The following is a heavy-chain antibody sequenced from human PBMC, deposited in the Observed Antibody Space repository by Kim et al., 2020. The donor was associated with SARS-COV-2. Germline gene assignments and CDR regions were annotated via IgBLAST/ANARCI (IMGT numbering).Heavy chain of an antibody. CDR2: IYYSGST. V-gene: IGHV4-31*03. CDR1: GGSISSGGYY. J-gene: IGHJ4*02. CDR3: ARAGITIFGVVTNFDY. D-gene: IGHD3-3*01. Sequence: SETLSLTCTVSGGSISSGGYYWSWIRQHPGKGLEWIGYIYYSGSTYYNPSLKSRVTISVDTSKNLFSLKLSSVTAADTAVYYCARAGITIFGVVTNFDYWGQGTLVTVSS.